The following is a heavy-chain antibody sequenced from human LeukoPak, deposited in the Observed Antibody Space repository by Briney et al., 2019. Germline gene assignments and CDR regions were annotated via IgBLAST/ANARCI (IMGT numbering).Heavy chain of an antibody. CDR1: GDGASSNSVT. Sequence: SQTLSLTCAISGDGASSNSVTWNWIRQSPSRGLEWLGRTYYRATGYNDYAVSVRGRITVNPDTSKNQFSLHLNSVTPEDTAVYYCARRLTQYDCFDPWGQGILVTVSS. CDR3: ARRLTQYDCFDP. V-gene: IGHV6-1*01. J-gene: IGHJ5*02. CDR2: TYYRATGYN. D-gene: IGHD2-2*01.